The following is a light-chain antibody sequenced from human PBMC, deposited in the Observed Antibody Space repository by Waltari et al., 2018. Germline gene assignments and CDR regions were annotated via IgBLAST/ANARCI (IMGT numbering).Light chain of an antibody. CDR1: QGISSY. CDR3: LQHNSYAWT. Sequence: DIQMTQSPSSLSASVGDTVTITCRASQGISSYLNWFQQKPGKAPKLMIYAATTLQSGVPSRFSGSGSGTEFTLTISSLQPEDFAAYYCLQHNSYAWTFGQGTKVEIK. J-gene: IGKJ1*01. CDR2: AAT. V-gene: IGKV1-17*01.